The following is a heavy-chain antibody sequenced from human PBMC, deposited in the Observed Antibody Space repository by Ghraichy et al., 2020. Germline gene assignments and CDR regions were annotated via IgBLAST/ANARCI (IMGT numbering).Heavy chain of an antibody. J-gene: IGHJ4*02. CDR2: ISWNSGSI. D-gene: IGHD3/OR15-3a*01. V-gene: IGHV3-9*01. CDR1: GFTFDDYA. Sequence: GGSLRLSCAASGFTFDDYAMHWVRQAPGKGLEWVSGISWNSGSIGYADSVKGRFTISRDNAKNSLYLQMNSLRAEDTALYYCAKDPAGGDWLLWRYFDYWGQGTLVTVSS. CDR3: AKDPAGGDWLLWRYFDY.